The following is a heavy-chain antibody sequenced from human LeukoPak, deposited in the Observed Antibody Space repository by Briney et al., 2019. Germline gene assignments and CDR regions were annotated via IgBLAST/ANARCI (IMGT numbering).Heavy chain of an antibody. Sequence: GGSLRLSCAASGFTFSRYQMHWVRQAPGKGLVWVSRINNDGSTTTYADSVKGRFTISRDNAKNTLFLQMNSLRAEDTAVYYCARSVQLDPWCAFDIWGQGTLVTVSS. CDR3: ARSVQLDPWCAFDI. CDR2: INNDGSTT. D-gene: IGHD1-1*01. V-gene: IGHV3-74*01. CDR1: GFTFSRYQ. J-gene: IGHJ3*02.